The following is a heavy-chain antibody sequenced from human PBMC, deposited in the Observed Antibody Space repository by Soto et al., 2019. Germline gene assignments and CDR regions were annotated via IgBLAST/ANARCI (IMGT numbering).Heavy chain of an antibody. CDR3: AKDAGYGSGSYLNPNYYYYYYMDV. CDR1: GFSCSSYA. D-gene: IGHD3-10*01. V-gene: IGHV3-23*01. J-gene: IGHJ6*03. CDR2: ISGSGGST. Sequence: GGSLRLSCAASGFSCSSYAMSWVRQAPGKGLEWVSAISGSGGSTYYADSVKGRFTISRDNSKNTLYQQMNSLRAEDTAVYYCAKDAGYGSGSYLNPNYYYYYYMDVWGKGTTVTVSS.